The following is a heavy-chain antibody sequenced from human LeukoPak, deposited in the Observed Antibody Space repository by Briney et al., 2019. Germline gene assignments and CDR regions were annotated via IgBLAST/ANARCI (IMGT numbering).Heavy chain of an antibody. CDR2: ISWNSGSI. CDR3: AKEGAAALDY. CDR1: GFTFDDYA. D-gene: IGHD6-13*01. Sequence: GRSLRLSCAASGFTFDDYAMHWVRHAPGKGLEWVSGISWNSGSIGYADSVKGRFTISRDNAKNSLYLQMNSLRAEDMALYYCAKEGAAALDYWGQGTLVTVSS. J-gene: IGHJ4*02. V-gene: IGHV3-9*03.